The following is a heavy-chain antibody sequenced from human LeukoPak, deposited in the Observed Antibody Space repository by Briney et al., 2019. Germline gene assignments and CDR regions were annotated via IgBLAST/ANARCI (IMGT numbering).Heavy chain of an antibody. CDR2: IYHSGST. Sequence: SETLSLTCAVSGGSISSSNWWSWVRQPPGKGLEWIGEIYHSGSTNYNPSLKSRITISVDKSKNQFSLKLTSVTAADTAVYYCARGGWLKSGDYFDNWGQGTLVTVSS. V-gene: IGHV4-4*02. CDR3: ARGGWLKSGDYFDN. D-gene: IGHD5-24*01. J-gene: IGHJ4*02. CDR1: GGSISSSNW.